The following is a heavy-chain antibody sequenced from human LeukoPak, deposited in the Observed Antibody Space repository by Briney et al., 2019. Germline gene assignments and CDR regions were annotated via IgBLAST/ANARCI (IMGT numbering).Heavy chain of an antibody. CDR2: IMRDGSEK. CDR3: AREALTVTTSWRAFDV. J-gene: IGHJ3*01. V-gene: IGHV3-7*01. D-gene: IGHD4-17*01. Sequence: GGSLSLSCAASGFRFSTYWMNWVRQPPGKWLEWVASIMRDGSEKYYVDSVKGRSTFSRDNAKNSLYLRMNRLRAEDTAVYYCAREALTVTTSWRAFDVWGQGTMVTVSS. CDR1: GFRFSTYW.